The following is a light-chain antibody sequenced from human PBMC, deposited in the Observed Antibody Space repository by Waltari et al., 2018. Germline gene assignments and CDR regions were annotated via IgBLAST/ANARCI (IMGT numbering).Light chain of an antibody. J-gene: IGLJ3*02. Sequence: QSGLTQPPSVSGAAGQRVIISCTGTSSNLGSNYHVHWYQQFPGTAPKVLIYANENRPSGIPDRFSSSKSGTSASLTITGLQTEDEADYYCQSYDNNLRAWVFGGGTKGTVL. CDR3: QSYDNNLRAWV. CDR2: ANE. CDR1: SSNLGSNYH. V-gene: IGLV1-40*01.